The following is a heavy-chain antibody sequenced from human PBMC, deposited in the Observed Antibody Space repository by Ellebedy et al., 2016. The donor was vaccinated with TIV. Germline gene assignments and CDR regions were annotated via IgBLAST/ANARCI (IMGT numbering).Heavy chain of an antibody. CDR2: IIPILGIA. CDR1: GGTFSSYA. J-gene: IGHJ5*02. Sequence: ASVKVSCKASGGTFSSYAISWVRQAPGQGLEWMGRIIPILGIANYAQKLQGRVTMTTDTSTSTAYMELRSLRSDDTAVYYCARVHSSGWEANERPKVWFDPWGQGTLVTVSS. D-gene: IGHD6-19*01. V-gene: IGHV1-69*04. CDR3: ARVHSSGWEANERPKVWFDP.